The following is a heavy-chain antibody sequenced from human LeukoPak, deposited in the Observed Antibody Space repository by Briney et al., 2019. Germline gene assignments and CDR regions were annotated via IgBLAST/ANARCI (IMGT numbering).Heavy chain of an antibody. V-gene: IGHV3-43*02. CDR2: IRADGATT. D-gene: IGHD1-26*01. CDR1: GFTFGDYD. J-gene: IGHJ4*02. CDR3: ARDNTGSYEY. Sequence: PGGSLRLSCAASGFTFGDYDMHWVRQAPGKGLEWVSLIRADGATTRYTDSVKGRFTNSRDNSKDSLYLQMNSLRTEDTALYYCARDNTGSYEYWGQGTLVTVSP.